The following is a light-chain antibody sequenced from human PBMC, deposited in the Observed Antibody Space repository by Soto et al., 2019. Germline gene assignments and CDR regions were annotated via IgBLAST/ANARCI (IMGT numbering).Light chain of an antibody. V-gene: IGLV2-14*03. CDR3: SSYTSSSTRV. CDR1: SSDVGAYDY. J-gene: IGLJ1*01. Sequence: QSALTQPASVSGSPGQSITISCTGTSSDVGAYDYVSWYQQHPDKAPKLMIYEVSNRPSGVSNRFSGSKSVNTATLTISGLQADDEADYYCSSYTSSSTRVFGNGTKVTVL. CDR2: EVS.